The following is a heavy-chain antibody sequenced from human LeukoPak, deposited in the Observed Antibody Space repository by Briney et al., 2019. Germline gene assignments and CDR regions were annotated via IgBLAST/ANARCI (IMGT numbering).Heavy chain of an antibody. CDR1: GFTFSSYA. CDR2: ISGSGGST. Sequence: PGGSLRLSCAASGFTFSSYAMSWVRQAPGKGLEWVSAISGSGGSTYYADSVKGRFTISRDNSKRTLFLQMNSLRAEDTAVYFCAREGRYCSGGSCYLYYFDYWGQGTLVTVSS. D-gene: IGHD2-15*01. CDR3: AREGRYCSGGSCYLYYFDY. V-gene: IGHV3-23*01. J-gene: IGHJ4*02.